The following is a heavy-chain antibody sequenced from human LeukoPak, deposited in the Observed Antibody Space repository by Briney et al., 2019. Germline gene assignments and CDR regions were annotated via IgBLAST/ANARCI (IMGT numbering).Heavy chain of an antibody. V-gene: IGHV5-10-1*01. CDR1: GXSFTSYC. CDR2: IDPSDSYT. Sequence: PGESLKISFKGSGXSFTSYCISWVRQMPGKGMEWMGRIDPSDSYTNYSPSFQGHVTISADKSISTAYLQWSSLKASDTAMYYCARFSSTPSYYYGMDVWGQGTTVTVSS. J-gene: IGHJ6*02. CDR3: ARFSSTPSYYYGMDV. D-gene: IGHD2-2*01.